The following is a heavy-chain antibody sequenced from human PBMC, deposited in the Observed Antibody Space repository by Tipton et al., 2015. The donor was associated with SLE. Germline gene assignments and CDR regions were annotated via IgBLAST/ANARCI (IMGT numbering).Heavy chain of an antibody. CDR3: ARTPYGSWSFDY. J-gene: IGHJ4*02. CDR2: IYYSGST. V-gene: IGHV4-39*07. D-gene: IGHD3-10*01. CDR1: GGSISSGGYC. Sequence: TLSLTCAVSGGSISSGGYCWSWIRQPPGKGLEWIGSIYYSGSTYYNPSLKSRVTISVDTSKNQFSLKLSSVTAADTAVYYCARTPYGSWSFDYWGQGTLVTVSS.